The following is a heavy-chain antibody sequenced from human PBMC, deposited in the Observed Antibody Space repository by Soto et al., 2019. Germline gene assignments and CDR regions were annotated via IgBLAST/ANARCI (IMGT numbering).Heavy chain of an antibody. CDR2: FSGSGGST. CDR3: ARAPVVDCSGGSCYVELTLDYFDY. J-gene: IGHJ4*02. CDR1: GFTFSCYA. V-gene: IGHV3-23*01. D-gene: IGHD2-15*01. Sequence: EVQLLESGGGLVQPGGSLRLSCAAAGFTFSCYAMSWVRQAPGQGLEWVSAFSGSGGSTYYADSDKGRFTISRDNSNNSPYLQMNSLSAEDTAVYYCARAPVVDCSGGSCYVELTLDYFDYWGQGTLVTVSS.